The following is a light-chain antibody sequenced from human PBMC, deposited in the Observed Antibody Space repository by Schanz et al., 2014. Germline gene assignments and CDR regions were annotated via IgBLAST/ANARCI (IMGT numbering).Light chain of an antibody. CDR1: SSNIGAGYD. Sequence: QSVLTQPPSVSGAPGQRVTISCTGSSSNIGAGYDVHWYQQLPGTAPKLLIYGNSNRPSGVPDRFSGSKSGTSASLAISGLRSEDEADYYCAAWDDSLTLVFGGGTKLTVL. CDR2: GNS. CDR3: AAWDDSLTLV. V-gene: IGLV1-40*01. J-gene: IGLJ3*02.